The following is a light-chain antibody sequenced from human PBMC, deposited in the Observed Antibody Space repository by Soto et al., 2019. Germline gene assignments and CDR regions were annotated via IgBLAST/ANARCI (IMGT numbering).Light chain of an antibody. CDR2: DVS. Sequence: QSALTQPRSVSGSPGQSVTISCTGTSSDVGGYNYVSWYQQHPGKAPKLMIYDVSERPSGVPDRFSGSKSGNTASLTISGLQAEDEADYYCCSYAGSYNFVFAPGTKLTVL. V-gene: IGLV2-11*01. J-gene: IGLJ1*01. CDR3: CSYAGSYNFV. CDR1: SSDVGGYNY.